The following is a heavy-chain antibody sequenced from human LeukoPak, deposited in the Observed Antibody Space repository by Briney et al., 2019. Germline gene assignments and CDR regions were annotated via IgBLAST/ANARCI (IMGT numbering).Heavy chain of an antibody. Sequence: GGSLRLSCAASGFTFSSYAMSWVRQAPGKGLEWVSAISGSGGSTYYADSVKGRFTISRDNSKNTMYLQMNSLRAEDTAVYYCAKDLGYSGYDLTGYWGQGTLVTVSS. V-gene: IGHV3-23*01. CDR1: GFTFSSYA. D-gene: IGHD5-12*01. CDR3: AKDLGYSGYDLTGY. J-gene: IGHJ4*02. CDR2: ISGSGGST.